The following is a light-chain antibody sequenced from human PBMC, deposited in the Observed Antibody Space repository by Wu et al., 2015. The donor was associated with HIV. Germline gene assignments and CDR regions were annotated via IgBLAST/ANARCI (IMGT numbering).Light chain of an antibody. V-gene: IGKV3-20*01. Sequence: EIVLTQSPGTLSLSPGERATLSCRASEDLASDYLAWYQQRPGQTPTLLIYGASYRATGIPDRFSASGSGADFSLTISRLEPEDFAVYYCQQYNSSPYNFGQGTKLEIK. CDR1: EDLASDY. J-gene: IGKJ2*01. CDR2: GAS. CDR3: QQYNSSPYN.